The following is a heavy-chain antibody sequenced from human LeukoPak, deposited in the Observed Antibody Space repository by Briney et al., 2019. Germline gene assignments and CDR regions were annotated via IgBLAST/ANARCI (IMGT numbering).Heavy chain of an antibody. CDR3: ARVLEYSSSWPHYYYYGMDV. D-gene: IGHD6-13*01. J-gene: IGHJ6*02. Sequence: GESLKISCEGSGYSFTSYWIGWVRQMPGKGLEWMGIIYPGDSDTRYSPSFQGQVTISADKSISTAYLQWSSLKASDTAMYYCARVLEYSSSWPHYYYYGMDVWGQGTTVTVSS. CDR2: IYPGDSDT. V-gene: IGHV5-51*01. CDR1: GYSFTSYW.